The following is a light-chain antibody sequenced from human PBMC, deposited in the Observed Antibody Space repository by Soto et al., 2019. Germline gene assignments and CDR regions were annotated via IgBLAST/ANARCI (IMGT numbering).Light chain of an antibody. CDR3: CSYANGNTLL. CDR2: EVT. J-gene: IGLJ2*01. V-gene: IGLV2-23*02. Sequence: QSALTQPASVSGSPGQSITISCTGTSSDVGSYDLVSWYQHHPDTAPKLILYEVTKRPSGVSNRFSGSKSGNTASLTISGLQTEDDSHYYCCSYANGNTLLFGGGTKLTVL. CDR1: SSDVGSYDL.